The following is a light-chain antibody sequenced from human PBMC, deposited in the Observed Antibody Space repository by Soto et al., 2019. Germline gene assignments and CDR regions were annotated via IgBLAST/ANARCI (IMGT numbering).Light chain of an antibody. V-gene: IGKV3-20*01. CDR3: QQYGSFSIT. CDR1: QSVSSTY. J-gene: IGKJ5*01. Sequence: EIVLTQSPATLSLSPGERATLSCRASQSVSSTYLAWYQQKPGQAPRLLIYGASSRATGIPDRFSGGGSGTDFTLTISRLEPEDFAVYYCQQYGSFSITFGQGTRLEIK. CDR2: GAS.